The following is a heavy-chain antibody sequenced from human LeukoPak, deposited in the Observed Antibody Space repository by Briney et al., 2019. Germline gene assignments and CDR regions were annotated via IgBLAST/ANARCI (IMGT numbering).Heavy chain of an antibody. D-gene: IGHD6-19*01. CDR1: GFTFSSNY. CDR2: IYSGGST. V-gene: IGHV3-53*01. CDR3: ARGRLSPPLFDY. Sequence: GGSLRLSCAASGFTFSSNYMSWVRQAPGKGLEWVSVIYSGGSTYYADSVKGRFTISRDNSKNTLYLQMNSLRAEDTAVYYCARGRLSPPLFDYWGQGTLVTVSS. J-gene: IGHJ4*02.